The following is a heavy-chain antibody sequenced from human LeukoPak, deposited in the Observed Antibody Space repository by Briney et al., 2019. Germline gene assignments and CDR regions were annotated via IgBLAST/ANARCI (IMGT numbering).Heavy chain of an antibody. V-gene: IGHV4-59*12. CDR2: IYYSGST. Sequence: SETLSLTCTVSGGSISSYYWSWIRQPPGKGLEWIGYIYYSGSTNYNPSLKSRVTISIDTFKNQFSLRLTSVTAADTAVYYCARDLDTTVTMKGMDVWGKGTTVTVSS. D-gene: IGHD4-17*01. CDR1: GGSISSYY. J-gene: IGHJ6*04. CDR3: ARDLDTTVTMKGMDV.